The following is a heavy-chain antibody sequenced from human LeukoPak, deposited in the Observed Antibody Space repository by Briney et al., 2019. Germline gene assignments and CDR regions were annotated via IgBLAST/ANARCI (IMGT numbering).Heavy chain of an antibody. D-gene: IGHD4-17*01. V-gene: IGHV1-2*02. CDR2: INPNRGGT. CDR3: ARVSGAYGDYGA. Sequence: ASVKVSCKASGYTFTGYYMHWVRQAPGQGLEWMGWINPNRGGTNYAQKFQGRVTMTRDTSISTAYMELSRLRSDDTAVYYCARVSGAYGDYGAWGQGTLVTVSS. J-gene: IGHJ5*02. CDR1: GYTFTGYY.